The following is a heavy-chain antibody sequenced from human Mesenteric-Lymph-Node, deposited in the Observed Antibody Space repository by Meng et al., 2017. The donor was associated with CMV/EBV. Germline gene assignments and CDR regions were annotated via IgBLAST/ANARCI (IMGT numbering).Heavy chain of an antibody. CDR3: ARQYNSNSRLNFFDP. CDR1: GGSFSDYY. J-gene: IGHJ5*02. CDR2: IIHSGST. D-gene: IGHD1-7*01. Sequence: SETLSLTCAVYGGSFSDYYWSWIRQPPGKGLEWIGEIIHSGSTNYNPSLKSRVTISVDTSKNQFSLSLRSVTAADTAVYYCARQYNSNSRLNFFDPWGQGTLVTVSS. V-gene: IGHV4-34*12.